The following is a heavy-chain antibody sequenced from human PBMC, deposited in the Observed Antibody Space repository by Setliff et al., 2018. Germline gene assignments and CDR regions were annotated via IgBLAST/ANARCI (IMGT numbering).Heavy chain of an antibody. Sequence: PSETLSLTCTVSGGSISSGNYYWSWIRQPAGKAPEWIGHIFSKGSTNNNPSLKSRVTISIDSSKNQMSLRMTSVTAADTAVYYCARGRDFESSSYYFPFDYWGLGTLVTVSS. V-gene: IGHV4-61*09. CDR3: ARGRDFESSSYYFPFDY. D-gene: IGHD3-22*01. CDR1: GGSISSGNYY. J-gene: IGHJ4*02. CDR2: IFSKGST.